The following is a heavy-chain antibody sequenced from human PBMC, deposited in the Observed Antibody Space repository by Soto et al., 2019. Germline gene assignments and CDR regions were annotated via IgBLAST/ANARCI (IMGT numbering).Heavy chain of an antibody. J-gene: IGHJ3*02. CDR3: ARGGLRRGWFGELPSGLDI. V-gene: IGHV4-39*01. CDR1: GGSISSSSYY. Sequence: PSETLSLTCTVSGGSISSSSYYWDWIRQPPGKGLEWIGSIYYSGSTYYNPSLKSRVTMSVDTSKNQFSLKLSSVTAADTAVYYCARGGLRRGWFGELPSGLDIWGQGTMVTVSS. CDR2: IYYSGST. D-gene: IGHD3-10*01.